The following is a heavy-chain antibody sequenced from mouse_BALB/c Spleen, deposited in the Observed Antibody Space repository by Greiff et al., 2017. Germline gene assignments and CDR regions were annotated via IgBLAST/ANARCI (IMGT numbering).Heavy chain of an antibody. J-gene: IGHJ3*01. CDR2: ISDGGSYT. CDR3: AREEKYGNHAWFAY. V-gene: IGHV5-4*02. Sequence: EVKLVESRGGLVKPGGSLKLSCAASGFTFSDYYMYWVRQTPEKRLEWVATISDGGSYTYYPDSVKGRFTISRDNAKNNLYLQMSSLKSEDTAMYYCAREEKYGNHAWFAYWGQGTLVTVSA. D-gene: IGHD2-10*02. CDR1: GFTFSDYY.